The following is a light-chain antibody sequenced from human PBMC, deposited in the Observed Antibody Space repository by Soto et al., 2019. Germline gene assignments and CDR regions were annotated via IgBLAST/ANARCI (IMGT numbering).Light chain of an antibody. CDR1: SSDVGSYNL. CDR3: CSYAGSNTPYV. CDR2: EGS. V-gene: IGLV2-23*01. Sequence: QSALTQPASVSGSPGQSITISCTGTSSDVGSYNLVSWYQQHPGKAPKLMIYEGSKRPSGVSNRFSGSKSGNTASLTISGLQAEDEAEYYCCSYAGSNTPYVFGTGTKLTVL. J-gene: IGLJ1*01.